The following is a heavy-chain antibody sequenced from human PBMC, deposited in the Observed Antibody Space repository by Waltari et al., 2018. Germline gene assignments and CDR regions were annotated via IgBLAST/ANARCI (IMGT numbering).Heavy chain of an antibody. Sequence: QVQLQESGPGLVKPSETLSLTCTVSGGSISSHYWSWIRQPPGKGLEWIGYIYYSGSTNYNPSLKSRVTISVDTSKNQFSLKLSSVTAADTAVYYCARDLSGFTPYWYFDLWGRGPLVTVSS. J-gene: IGHJ2*01. CDR2: IYYSGST. CDR3: ARDLSGFTPYWYFDL. V-gene: IGHV4-59*11. CDR1: GGSISSHY. D-gene: IGHD3-16*02.